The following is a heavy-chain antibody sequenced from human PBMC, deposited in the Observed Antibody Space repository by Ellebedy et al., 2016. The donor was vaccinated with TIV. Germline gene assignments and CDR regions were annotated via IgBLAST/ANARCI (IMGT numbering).Heavy chain of an antibody. D-gene: IGHD6-19*01. Sequence: ASVKVSCKASGYTFTSYGISWVRQAPGQGLEWMGWISAYNGNTNYAQKLQGRVTMTTDTSTSTAYMELRSLRSDDTAVYYCASGVLREYSSGWYYNYWGQGTLVTVSS. V-gene: IGHV1-18*01. CDR1: GYTFTSYG. CDR3: ASGVLREYSSGWYYNY. J-gene: IGHJ4*02. CDR2: ISAYNGNT.